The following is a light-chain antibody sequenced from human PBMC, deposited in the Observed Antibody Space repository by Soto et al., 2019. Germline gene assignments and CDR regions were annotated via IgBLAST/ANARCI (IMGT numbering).Light chain of an antibody. V-gene: IGKV3-11*01. CDR3: QHSSNWLT. CDR2: DAS. CDR1: QSVTTY. J-gene: IGKJ4*01. Sequence: EIVLTQSPATLSLSPGERATLSCRASQSVTTYLAWYQQKPGQAPRLLIYDASNRATGITARFSGSGSGTDFTLTISSLEAEDFAVYYCQHSSNWLTFGGGTKVEIK.